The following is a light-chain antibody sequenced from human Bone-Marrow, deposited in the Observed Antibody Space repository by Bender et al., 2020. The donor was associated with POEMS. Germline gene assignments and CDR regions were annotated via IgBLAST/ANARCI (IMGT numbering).Light chain of an antibody. CDR3: SSYSSATSVI. Sequence: NFMLTQPPSMSESPGRSVTISCTRSSGSIAGSFVHWYQQRPGSSPTTIIYEDHQRPSGVPDRFSGSVDSSSNSASLTISGLQAEDEADYYCSSYSSATSVIFGGGTRLTVL. CDR1: SGSIAGSF. J-gene: IGLJ2*01. V-gene: IGLV6-57*01. CDR2: EDH.